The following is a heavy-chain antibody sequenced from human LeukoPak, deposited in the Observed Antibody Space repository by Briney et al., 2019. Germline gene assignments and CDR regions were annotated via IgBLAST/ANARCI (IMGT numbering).Heavy chain of an antibody. Sequence: GGSLRLSCAASGFTFSDYYMSWIRQAPGKGLEWVSYISSSSSYTNYADSVKGRFTISRDNAKNSLYPQMNSLRAEDTAVYYCARDQGWYSYFDYWGQGTLVTVSS. CDR2: ISSSSSYT. V-gene: IGHV3-11*06. D-gene: IGHD6-19*01. J-gene: IGHJ4*02. CDR3: ARDQGWYSYFDY. CDR1: GFTFSDYY.